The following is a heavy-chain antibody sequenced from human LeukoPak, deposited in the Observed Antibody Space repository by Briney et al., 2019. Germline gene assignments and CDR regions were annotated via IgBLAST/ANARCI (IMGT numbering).Heavy chain of an antibody. J-gene: IGHJ3*02. CDR2: IYTSGST. CDR1: GGSISSGSYY. CDR3: ARDQDAFDI. V-gene: IGHV4-61*02. Sequence: SETLSLTCTVSGGSISSGSYYWSWIRQPAGKGLEWIGRIYTSGSTDYNPSLKSRVTISVDTSKNQFSLKLTSVTAADTAVYYCARDQDAFDISGQGTMVTVSS.